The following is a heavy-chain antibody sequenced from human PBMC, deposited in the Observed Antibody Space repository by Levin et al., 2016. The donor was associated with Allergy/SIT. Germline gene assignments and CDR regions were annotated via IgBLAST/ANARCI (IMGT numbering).Heavy chain of an antibody. CDR1: GVTVSTNY. Sequence: GESLKISCAASGVTVSTNYMTWVRQAPGKGLDWVSVMYSNGITYYADSVKGRFTISRDDSKNTLYLQMNRLRVEDTAAYYCARDLAGVPGTGTYWGQGTLVTVSS. CDR2: MYSNGIT. D-gene: IGHD6-19*01. J-gene: IGHJ4*02. V-gene: IGHV3-66*01. CDR3: ARDLAGVPGTGTY.